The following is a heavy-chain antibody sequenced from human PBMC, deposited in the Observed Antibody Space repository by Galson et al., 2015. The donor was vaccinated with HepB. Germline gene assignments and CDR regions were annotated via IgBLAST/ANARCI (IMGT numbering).Heavy chain of an antibody. J-gene: IGHJ4*02. CDR1: GHTFTIYG. CDR2: INAGNGNT. D-gene: IGHD3-9*01. V-gene: IGHV1-3*01. Sequence: SVKVSCKASGHTFTIYGLHWVRQAPGQSLEWMGWINAGNGNTVYSQKFQGRVTITRDTSASTVYMELSSLRSEDTAVYYCATEIPLTGIWDYWGQGTLVTVSS. CDR3: ATEIPLTGIWDY.